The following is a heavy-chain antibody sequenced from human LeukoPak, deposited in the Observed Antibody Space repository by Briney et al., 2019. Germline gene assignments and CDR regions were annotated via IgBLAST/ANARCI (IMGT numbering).Heavy chain of an antibody. CDR3: ARGALSPYGSGSYYPDFDY. CDR1: GYTFTSYY. J-gene: IGHJ4*02. CDR2: INPSGGST. Sequence: ASVKVSCKASGYTFTSYYMHRVRQAPGQGLEWMGIINPSGGSTSYAQKFQGRVTMTRDTSTSTVYMELSSLRSEDTAVYYCARGALSPYGSGSYYPDFDYWGQGTLVTVSS. D-gene: IGHD3-10*01. V-gene: IGHV1-46*01.